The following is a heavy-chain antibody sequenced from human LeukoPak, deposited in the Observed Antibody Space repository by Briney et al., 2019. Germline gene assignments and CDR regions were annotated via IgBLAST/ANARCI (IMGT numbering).Heavy chain of an antibody. D-gene: IGHD5-12*01. CDR2: IYYRGST. CDR3: ARSGRYSGYETITDYMDAFDI. V-gene: IGHV4-39*07. CDR1: GGSISSSSYY. J-gene: IGHJ3*02. Sequence: PSETLSLTCTVSGGSISSSSYYWGWIRQPPGKGLEWIGSIYYRGSTYYNPSLKSRVTISVDTSKNQFSLKLSFVTAADTAVYYCARSGRYSGYETITDYMDAFDIWGQGTMVTVSS.